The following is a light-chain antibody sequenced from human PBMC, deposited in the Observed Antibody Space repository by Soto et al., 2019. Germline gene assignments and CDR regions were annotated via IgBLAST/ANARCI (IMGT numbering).Light chain of an antibody. CDR2: DAS. J-gene: IGKJ1*01. CDR1: QSIGSW. Sequence: DIQMTQSPSTLSASVGDRVTITCRASQSIGSWLAWYQQKPGKAPRLLIYDASSLESGVPSRFSGSGSGTEFTLTISSLQPDDFATYYCLQDYNYPWTFGQGTKVDIK. CDR3: LQDYNYPWT. V-gene: IGKV1-5*01.